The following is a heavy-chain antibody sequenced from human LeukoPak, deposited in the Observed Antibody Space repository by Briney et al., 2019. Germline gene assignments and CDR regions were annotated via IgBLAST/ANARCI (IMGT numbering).Heavy chain of an antibody. V-gene: IGHV4-34*01. D-gene: IGHD2-2*01. Sequence: SETLSLTCAVYGGSFSGYYWSWIRQPPGKGLEWIGEINHSGSTNYNPSLKSRVTISVDTSKNQFSLKLSSVTAADTAVYYCARECLGYCSSTSSRGFDYWGQGTLVTVSS. CDR3: ARECLGYCSSTSSRGFDY. J-gene: IGHJ4*02. CDR2: INHSGST. CDR1: GGSFSGYY.